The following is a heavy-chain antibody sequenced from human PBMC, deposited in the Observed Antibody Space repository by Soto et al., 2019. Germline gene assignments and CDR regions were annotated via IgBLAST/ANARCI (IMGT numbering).Heavy chain of an antibody. Sequence: KPSETLSLTCTVSGGSISSYYWSWIRQPPGKGLEWIGYIYYSGSTNYNPSLKSRVTISVDTSKNQFSLKLSSVTAADTAVYYCARVEYYYDSSGYSGWFDPWGQGTLVTVSS. V-gene: IGHV4-59*01. CDR3: ARVEYYYDSSGYSGWFDP. J-gene: IGHJ5*02. D-gene: IGHD3-22*01. CDR2: IYYSGST. CDR1: GGSISSYY.